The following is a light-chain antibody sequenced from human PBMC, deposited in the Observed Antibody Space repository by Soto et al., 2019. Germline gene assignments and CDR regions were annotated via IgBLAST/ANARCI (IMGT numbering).Light chain of an antibody. CDR1: SNDIGGYNY. Sequence: QSALTQPASVSGSPGQSITIPCTGSSNDIGGYNYVSWYQQHPGRAPKLVIYKVSDRPSGVSTRFSASKSGNTASLTISGLQAEDEADYYCSSYSTTTTPQWVFGGGTK. J-gene: IGLJ3*02. CDR3: SSYSTTTTPQWV. V-gene: IGLV2-14*01. CDR2: KVS.